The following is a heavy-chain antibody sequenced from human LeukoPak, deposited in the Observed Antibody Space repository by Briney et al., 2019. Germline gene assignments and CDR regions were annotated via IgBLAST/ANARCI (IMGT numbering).Heavy chain of an antibody. D-gene: IGHD6-19*01. V-gene: IGHV3-53*01. Sequence: PGGSLRLSCAASGFTVSSNYMSWVRQAPGKGLEWVSVIYSGGSTYYADSVKGRFTISRDTSKNILYLQMNSLRAEDTAVYYCARADWQWLPNYWGQGTLVTVSS. J-gene: IGHJ4*02. CDR3: ARADWQWLPNY. CDR1: GFTVSSNY. CDR2: IYSGGST.